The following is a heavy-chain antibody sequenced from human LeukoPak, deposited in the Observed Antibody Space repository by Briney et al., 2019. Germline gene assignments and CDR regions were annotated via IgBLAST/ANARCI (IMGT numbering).Heavy chain of an antibody. D-gene: IGHD5-12*01. J-gene: IGHJ4*02. V-gene: IGHV4-39*01. CDR1: GGSISSSSYY. CDR2: IYYSGST. CDR3: ASNVDIVATMRVYYFDY. Sequence: SETLSLTCTVSGGSISSSSYYWGWIRQPPGKGLEWIGSIYYSGSTYYNPSLKSRVTISVDTSKNQFSLKLSSVTAADTAVYYCASNVDIVATMRVYYFDYWGQGTLVTVSS.